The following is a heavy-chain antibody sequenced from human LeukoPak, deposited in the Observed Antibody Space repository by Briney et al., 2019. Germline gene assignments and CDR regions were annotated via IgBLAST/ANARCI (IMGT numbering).Heavy chain of an antibody. V-gene: IGHV3-7*03. CDR2: IKRDGSEK. J-gene: IGHJ4*02. CDR3: ARDRMGLTSLGRSALDS. CDR1: GFTFSSSW. D-gene: IGHD4/OR15-4a*01. Sequence: GGSLRLSCAASGFTFSSSWMSWVRQAPGKGLEWVANIKRDGSEKQYVDSVKGRFSISRDNAKNSLYLQMNSLRVEDTAVYYCARDRMGLTSLGRSALDSWGQGILVIVSS.